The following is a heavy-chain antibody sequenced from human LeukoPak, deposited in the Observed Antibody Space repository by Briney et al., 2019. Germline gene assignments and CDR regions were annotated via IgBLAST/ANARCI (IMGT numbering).Heavy chain of an antibody. CDR1: GFTFDDYA. V-gene: IGHV3-9*01. Sequence: GRSLRLSCAASGFTFDDYAMHWVRQAPGKDLEWVSGISWNSGSIGYADSVKGRFTISRDNSKNTLYLQMNSLRAEDTAVYYCARDRIQLWFRAPGYWGQGTLVSVSS. CDR2: ISWNSGSI. CDR3: ARDRIQLWFRAPGY. J-gene: IGHJ4*02. D-gene: IGHD5-18*01.